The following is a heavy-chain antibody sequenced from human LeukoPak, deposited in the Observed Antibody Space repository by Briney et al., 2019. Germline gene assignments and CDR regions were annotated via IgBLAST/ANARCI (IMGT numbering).Heavy chain of an antibody. J-gene: IGHJ4*02. CDR3: AKDVGKWESLHFFDY. Sequence: GGSLRLSCAASGITFSRFWMSWVRQAPGKGLEWISGISGSGASTYYADSVKGRFTISRDDSRNTLYLQMNSLRGDDTAVYYCAKDVGKWESLHFFDYWGQGTLVTVSS. CDR1: GITFSRFW. V-gene: IGHV3-23*01. D-gene: IGHD1-26*01. CDR2: ISGSGAST.